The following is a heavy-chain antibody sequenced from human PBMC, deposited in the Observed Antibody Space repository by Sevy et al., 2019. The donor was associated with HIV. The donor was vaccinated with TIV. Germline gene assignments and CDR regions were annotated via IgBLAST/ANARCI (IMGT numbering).Heavy chain of an antibody. V-gene: IGHV3-48*01. D-gene: IGHD3-3*01. Sequence: GGSLRLSCAASGFTFSNFGMKWVRQAPGKGLEWVSYITSSSSTIYYADSVKGRFTISRDNAKNSLYLQMNSLRAEDTAVYYCAREFYYDFWTGYGMDVWGQGTTITVSS. J-gene: IGHJ6*02. CDR2: ITSSSSTI. CDR3: AREFYYDFWTGYGMDV. CDR1: GFTFSNFG.